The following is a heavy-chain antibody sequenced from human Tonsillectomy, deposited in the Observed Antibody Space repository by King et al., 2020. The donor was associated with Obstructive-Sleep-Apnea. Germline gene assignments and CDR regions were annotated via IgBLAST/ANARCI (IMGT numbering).Heavy chain of an antibody. D-gene: IGHD6-19*01. CDR1: GGSINRYY. J-gene: IGHJ4*02. CDR2: IYHSGTS. CDR3: ARGLERLPHLGFDY. V-gene: IGHV4-59*01. Sequence: VQLQESGPGLVKPSETLSLTCSVSGGSINRYYWSWIRQPPGKGLEWIGFIYHSGTSNYNPSLQSRVTISVDTSKNQFSLRLTSVSAADTAVYYCARGLERLPHLGFDYWGQGTLVIVSS.